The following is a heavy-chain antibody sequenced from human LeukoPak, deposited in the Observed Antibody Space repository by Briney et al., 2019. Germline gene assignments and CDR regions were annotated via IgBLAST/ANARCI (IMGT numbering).Heavy chain of an antibody. Sequence: GGSLRLSCAASGFTFSSYAMSWVRQAPGKGLEWVSAISGSGGSTYYADSVKGRFTISRDNAKNSLYLQMNSLRAEDTAVYYCARDYNSGYVEYFGYWGQGTLVTVSS. J-gene: IGHJ4*02. CDR1: GFTFSSYA. V-gene: IGHV3-23*01. CDR2: ISGSGGST. D-gene: IGHD5-12*01. CDR3: ARDYNSGYVEYFGY.